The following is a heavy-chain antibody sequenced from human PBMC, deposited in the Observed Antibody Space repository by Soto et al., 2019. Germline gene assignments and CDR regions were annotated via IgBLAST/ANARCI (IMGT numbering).Heavy chain of an antibody. CDR2: MNPNSGNT. Sequence: GASVKGGCKGAGYTFTSDDIKWVRQATGQGLEWMGWMNPNSGNTGYAQKFQGRVTMTRNTSISTAYMELSSLRSEDTAVYYCASHSNRYGSGSYYNVDYGMGVWGQGTTVTLSS. D-gene: IGHD3-10*01. J-gene: IGHJ6*02. CDR3: ASHSNRYGSGSYYNVDYGMGV. CDR1: GYTFTSDD. V-gene: IGHV1-8*01.